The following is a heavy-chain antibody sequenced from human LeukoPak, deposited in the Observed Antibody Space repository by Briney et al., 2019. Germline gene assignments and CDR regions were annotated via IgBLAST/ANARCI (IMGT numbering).Heavy chain of an antibody. CDR1: GFTLSSYE. D-gene: IGHD5-12*01. CDR2: IGSSGTTI. V-gene: IGHV3-48*03. Sequence: PGGSLRLSCAASGFTLSSYEMNWVRQAPGKGLEWVSYIGSSGTTIYYADSVKGRFTISRDNAKSSLYLQMNSLRAEDTAVYYCAKVATEGYYFDYWGQGTLVTVSS. CDR3: AKVATEGYYFDY. J-gene: IGHJ4*02.